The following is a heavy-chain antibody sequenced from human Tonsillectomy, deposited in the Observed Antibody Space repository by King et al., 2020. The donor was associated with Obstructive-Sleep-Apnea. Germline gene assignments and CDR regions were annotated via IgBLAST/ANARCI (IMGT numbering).Heavy chain of an antibody. CDR3: ARGPSLGEENDY. CDR1: CGSISTSYY. J-gene: IGHJ4*02. CDR2: IYYSGST. D-gene: IGHD2-21*01. Sequence: QLQESGPGLVKPSETLSLTCTVSCGSISTSYYWSWIRQPPGKGLEWIGSIYYSGSTYYNPSLKSRVTISVDTSNNQFSLNLSSVTAADTAVYYCARGPSLGEENDYWGQGTLVTVSS. V-gene: IGHV4-39*07.